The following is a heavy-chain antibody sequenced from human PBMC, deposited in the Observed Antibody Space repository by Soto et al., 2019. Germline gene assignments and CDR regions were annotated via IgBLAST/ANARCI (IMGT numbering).Heavy chain of an antibody. V-gene: IGHV3-74*01. Sequence: GGSLRLSCAASGFTFSNFWMHWVRQAPGKGPVWVSRINGDGSSTSHADSVKGRFTISRDNAENTPFLQMSGLRAEDTAVYYCARAQLLPDDAFDAWGRGTVVTVSS. D-gene: IGHD2-2*01. CDR3: ARAQLLPDDAFDA. CDR1: GFTFSNFW. J-gene: IGHJ3*01. CDR2: INGDGSST.